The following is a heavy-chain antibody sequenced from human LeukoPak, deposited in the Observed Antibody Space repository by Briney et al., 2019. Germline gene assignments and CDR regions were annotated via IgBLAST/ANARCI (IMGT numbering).Heavy chain of an antibody. CDR2: IYYSGST. Sequence: SETLSLTCTVSGGSISSYYWSWIRQPPGQGLEWIGYIYYSGSTNYNPSLKSRVTISVDTSKNQFSLKLSSVTAADTAVYYCARDGVLTGGNWFDPWGQGTLVTVSS. V-gene: IGHV4-59*01. J-gene: IGHJ5*02. CDR1: GGSISSYY. CDR3: ARDGVLTGGNWFDP. D-gene: IGHD3-9*01.